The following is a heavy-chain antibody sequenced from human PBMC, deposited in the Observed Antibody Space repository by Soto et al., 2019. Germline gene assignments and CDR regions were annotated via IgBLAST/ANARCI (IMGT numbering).Heavy chain of an antibody. V-gene: IGHV3-23*01. J-gene: IGHJ5*02. CDR3: AKDAPIAVAGVNWFDP. CDR1: GFTFSSYA. CDR2: ISGSGGST. Sequence: GGSLRLSCAASGFTFSSYAMSWVRQAPGKGLEWVSAISGSGGSTYYADSVKGRFTISRDNSKNTLYLQMNSLRAEDTAVYYCAKDAPIAVAGVNWFDPWGQGTLVTVSS. D-gene: IGHD6-19*01.